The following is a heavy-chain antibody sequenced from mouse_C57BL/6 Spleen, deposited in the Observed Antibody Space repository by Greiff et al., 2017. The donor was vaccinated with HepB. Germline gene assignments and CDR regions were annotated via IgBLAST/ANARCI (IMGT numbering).Heavy chain of an antibody. D-gene: IGHD2-3*01. CDR2: FYPGSGSI. J-gene: IGHJ2*01. CDR1: GYTFTEYT. CDR3: ARHVLRDGYYVRFDY. Sequence: VQRVESGAELVKPGASVKLSCKASGYTFTEYTIHWVKQRSGQGLEWIGWFYPGSGSIKYNEKFKDKATLTADKSSSTVYMELSRLTSEDSAVYFCARHVLRDGYYVRFDYWGQGTTLTVSS. V-gene: IGHV1-62-2*01.